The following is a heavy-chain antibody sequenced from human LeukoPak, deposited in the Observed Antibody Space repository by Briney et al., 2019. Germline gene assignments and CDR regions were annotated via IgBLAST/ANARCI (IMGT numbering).Heavy chain of an antibody. V-gene: IGHV3-23*01. D-gene: IGHD6-19*01. J-gene: IGHJ4*02. CDR1: GFTFSSYG. CDR3: AKAVAGHFDY. Sequence: GGSLRLSCAASGFTFSSYGMSWVRQAPGKGLEWVSAISGSGGSTYYADSVEGRFTISRDNSKNTLYLQMNSLRAEDTAVYYCAKAVAGHFDYWGQGTLVTVSS. CDR2: ISGSGGST.